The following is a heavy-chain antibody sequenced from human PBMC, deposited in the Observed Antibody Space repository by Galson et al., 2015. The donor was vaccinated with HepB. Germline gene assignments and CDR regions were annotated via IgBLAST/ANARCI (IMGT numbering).Heavy chain of an antibody. V-gene: IGHV3-23*01. D-gene: IGHD4-17*01. Sequence: SLRLSCAASGFTFSSYAMSWVRQAPGKGLEWVSAISGSGGSTYYADSVKGRFTISRDNSKNTLYLQMNSLRAEDTAVYYCAKAHDYGYYFDYWGQGTLVTVSS. CDR2: ISGSGGST. CDR3: AKAHDYGYYFDY. J-gene: IGHJ4*02. CDR1: GFTFSSYA.